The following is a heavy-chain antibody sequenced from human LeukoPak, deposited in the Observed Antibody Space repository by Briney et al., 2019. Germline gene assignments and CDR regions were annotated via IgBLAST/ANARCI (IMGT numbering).Heavy chain of an antibody. Sequence: SETLSLTCTVSGASISSTAHYWAWIRQSPGKGLEWIASIYHSGSSYYNPSLKSRVTISLDTSKRHFSLNLSSVSASDTANYYCARAPGYCSGTSCYFRFDPWGQGTLVTVSS. J-gene: IGHJ5*02. CDR1: GASISSTAHY. CDR3: ARAPGYCSGTSCYFRFDP. V-gene: IGHV4-39*07. CDR2: IYHSGSS. D-gene: IGHD2-2*03.